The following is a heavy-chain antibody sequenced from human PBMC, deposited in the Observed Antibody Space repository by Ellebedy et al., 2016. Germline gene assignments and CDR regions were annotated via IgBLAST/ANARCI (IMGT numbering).Heavy chain of an antibody. D-gene: IGHD6-13*01. V-gene: IGHV3-74*01. J-gene: IGHJ4*02. CDR2: INGDGSTT. CDR3: ARGEAAASRSTLDY. CDR1: GFPFNNYW. Sequence: GGSLRLSCVASGFPFNNYWLHWVRQAPGKGLVWVSRINGDGSTTTYAESVKGRFTMSRDNAKNTLYLQMNSLSDEDTAVYYCARGEAAASRSTLDYWGQGTLVTVSS.